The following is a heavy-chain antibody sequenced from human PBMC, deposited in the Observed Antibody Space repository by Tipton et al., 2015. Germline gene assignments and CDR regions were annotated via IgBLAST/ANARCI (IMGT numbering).Heavy chain of an antibody. CDR2: ISYSETS. D-gene: IGHD4-17*01. V-gene: IGHV4-61*01. J-gene: IGHJ4*02. Sequence: TLSLTCTVSGGSVSSGSYYWSWIRQPPGKGLEWIGYISYSETSHYNPSLKSRVTISIDTSKNQFSLNLTSVTAADTAVYYCARDVLDYGDYGGLDFWGPGTLVTVSS. CDR3: ARDVLDYGDYGGLDF. CDR1: GGSVSSGSYY.